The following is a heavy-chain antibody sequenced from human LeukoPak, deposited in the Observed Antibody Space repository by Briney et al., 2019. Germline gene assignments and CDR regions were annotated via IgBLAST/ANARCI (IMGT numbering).Heavy chain of an antibody. CDR3: ARDLRYQEDDAFDI. D-gene: IGHD2-2*01. Sequence: GGSLRLSCAASGFTVSSNYMSWVRQAPGKGLEWVSVSYSGGSTYYADSVKGRFTISRDNSKNTLYLQMNSLRAEDTAVYYCARDLRYQEDDAFDIWGQGTMVTVSS. CDR1: GFTVSSNY. CDR2: SYSGGST. V-gene: IGHV3-66*01. J-gene: IGHJ3*02.